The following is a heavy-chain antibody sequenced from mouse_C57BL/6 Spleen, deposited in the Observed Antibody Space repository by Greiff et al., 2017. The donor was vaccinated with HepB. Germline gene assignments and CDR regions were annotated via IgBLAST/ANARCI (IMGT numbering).Heavy chain of an antibody. CDR1: GYTFTSYW. V-gene: IGHV1-52*01. Sequence: VKLQQPGAELVRPGSSVKLSCKASGYTFTSYWMHWVKQRPIQGLEWIGNIDPSDSETHYNQKFKDKATLTVDKSSSTAYMQLSSLTSEDSAVYYCARNYGSSYRGYFDYWGQGTTLTVSS. J-gene: IGHJ2*01. CDR3: ARNYGSSYRGYFDY. D-gene: IGHD1-1*01. CDR2: IDPSDSET.